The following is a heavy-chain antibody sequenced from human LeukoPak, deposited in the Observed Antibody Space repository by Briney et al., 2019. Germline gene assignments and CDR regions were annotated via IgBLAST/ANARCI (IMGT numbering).Heavy chain of an antibody. Sequence: PGASVKVSCKASGYTFTSYGISRVRQAPGQGLEWMGWISAYNGNTNYAQKLQGRVTMTTDTSTSTAYMELRSLRSDDTAVYYCARVFPTGYYYYYGMDVWGQGTTVTVSS. CDR1: GYTFTSYG. CDR2: ISAYNGNT. V-gene: IGHV1-18*01. J-gene: IGHJ6*02. CDR3: ARVFPTGYYYYYGMDV.